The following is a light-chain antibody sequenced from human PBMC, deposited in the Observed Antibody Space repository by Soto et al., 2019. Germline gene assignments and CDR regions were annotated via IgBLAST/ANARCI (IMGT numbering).Light chain of an antibody. Sequence: DIHMTQSPSSLPASVGDRVTTTCWASQGISNYLAWYQQKPGKVPKLLIYAASTLQSGVPSRFSGSGSGTDFTLTISRLEAEDFAVYYCQQYGDSPRVFGQGTKVDIK. V-gene: IGKV1-27*01. J-gene: IGKJ1*01. CDR1: QGISNY. CDR2: AAS. CDR3: QQYGDSPRV.